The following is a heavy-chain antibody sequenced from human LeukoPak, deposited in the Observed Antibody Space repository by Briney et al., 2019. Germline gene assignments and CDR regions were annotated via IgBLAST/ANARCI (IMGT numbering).Heavy chain of an antibody. J-gene: IGHJ4*02. D-gene: IGHD6-19*01. CDR2: ISSSSSYI. CDR3: ARGGYSSGMFDY. Sequence: GGSLRLSCAASGFTFSSYSMNWVRQAPGKGLEWVSSISSSSSYIYYADSVKGRFTISRDNAKNTLYLQMNSLRAEDTAVYYCARGGYSSGMFDYWGQRTLVTVSS. V-gene: IGHV3-21*01. CDR1: GFTFSSYS.